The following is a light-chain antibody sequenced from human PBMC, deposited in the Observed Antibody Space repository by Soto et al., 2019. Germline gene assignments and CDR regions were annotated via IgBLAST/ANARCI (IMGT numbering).Light chain of an antibody. CDR1: QAIRTA. V-gene: IGKV1-6*01. Sequence: AIQLTQSPSSLSASVGDRVTITCRASQAIRTALGWYQQKPGKVPKLLIYAASTLQSGVPSRFSGSGSGTDFTLTISSLQPEDFATYYCQQSYSVPPTFGQGTKVEIK. CDR2: AAS. CDR3: QQSYSVPPT. J-gene: IGKJ1*01.